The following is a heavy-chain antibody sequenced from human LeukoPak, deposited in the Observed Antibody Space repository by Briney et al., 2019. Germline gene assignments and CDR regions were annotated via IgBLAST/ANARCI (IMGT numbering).Heavy chain of an antibody. CDR2: ISGSGGST. CDR1: GFTFSSYG. D-gene: IGHD3-10*01. V-gene: IGHV3-23*01. J-gene: IGHJ4*02. Sequence: PGGSLRLSCAASGFTFSSYGMSRVRQAPGKGLEWVSAISGSGGSTYYADSVKGRFTISRDNSKNTLYLQMNSLRAEDTAVYYCAKAPTYYYGSGSYSVLDYWGQGTLVTVSS. CDR3: AKAPTYYYGSGSYSVLDY.